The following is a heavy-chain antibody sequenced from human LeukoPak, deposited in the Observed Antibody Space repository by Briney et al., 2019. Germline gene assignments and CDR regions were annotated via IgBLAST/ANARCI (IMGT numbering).Heavy chain of an antibody. CDR3: ARVRTNTYGFDY. CDR2: INSDGSST. D-gene: IGHD5-18*01. J-gene: IGHJ4*02. V-gene: IGHV3-74*01. Sequence: GGSLRLSCAASGFTFSYYWMHWVRHAPGKWLVWVSHINSDGSSTTYADSVKGRFTISRDNAKNTLSLQMYSLRAADTAVYYCARVRTNTYGFDYWGQGTLVTVSS. CDR1: GFTFSYYW.